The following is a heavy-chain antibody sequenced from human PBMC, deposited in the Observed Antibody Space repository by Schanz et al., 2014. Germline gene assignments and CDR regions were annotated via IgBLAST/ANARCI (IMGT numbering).Heavy chain of an antibody. D-gene: IGHD2-2*01. J-gene: IGHJ5*02. Sequence: QVQLVQSGAEVKKPGSSMKVSCKASGGTFNTYGLNWVRQAPGQGLEWMGWISAYTNNTNYAQKVQGRVTMTTDTSTGTAYMELRSLRSDDTAVYYCARDRRRYCSTASCLHDNWFDPWGQGTLVIVSS. CDR1: GGTFNTYG. CDR3: ARDRRRYCSTASCLHDNWFDP. V-gene: IGHV1-18*01. CDR2: ISAYTNNT.